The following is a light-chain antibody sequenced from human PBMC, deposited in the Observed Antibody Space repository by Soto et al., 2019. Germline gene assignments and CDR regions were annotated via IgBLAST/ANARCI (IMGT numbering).Light chain of an antibody. CDR1: QIVSSIY. CDR3: QQYGSSPWT. V-gene: IGKV3-20*01. J-gene: IGKJ1*01. Sequence: EIVLTQSPGTLSLSPGERATLSCRASQIVSSIYLAWYQQKPGQAPRLLIYGASSRATGIPDRFGGSWSGTDFTLTISRLEPEDFAVYYCQQYGSSPWTFGQGTKAEIK. CDR2: GAS.